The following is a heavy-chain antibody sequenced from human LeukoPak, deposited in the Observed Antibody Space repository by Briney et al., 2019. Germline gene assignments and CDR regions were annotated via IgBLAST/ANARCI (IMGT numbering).Heavy chain of an antibody. CDR3: AKDVGGSYAEFDY. V-gene: IGHV3-23*01. J-gene: IGHJ4*02. Sequence: GGSLRLSCAASGFTFTIYGMSWVRQAPGKGLEWVSAISVSGDYTYYADSVKGLITISRDNSKNTLYLQMNSLRAEDTAVYYCAKDVGGSYAEFDYWGQGTLVTVSS. CDR2: ISVSGDYT. D-gene: IGHD1-26*01. CDR1: GFTFTIYG.